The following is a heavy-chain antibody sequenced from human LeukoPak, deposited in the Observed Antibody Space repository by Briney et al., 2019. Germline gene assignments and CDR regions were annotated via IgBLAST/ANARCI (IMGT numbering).Heavy chain of an antibody. CDR3: ARGYYSSGWYY. Sequence: GGSLRLSCAASGFTVSNLYMSWVRQAPGKGLEWVSLIYTDGTTYYADSVKGRFTISRDNYKNTLYLQMNNMRADDTVIYYCARGYYSSGWYYWGQGTLVTVSS. J-gene: IGHJ4*02. CDR1: GFTVSNLY. CDR2: IYTDGTT. D-gene: IGHD6-19*01. V-gene: IGHV3-53*01.